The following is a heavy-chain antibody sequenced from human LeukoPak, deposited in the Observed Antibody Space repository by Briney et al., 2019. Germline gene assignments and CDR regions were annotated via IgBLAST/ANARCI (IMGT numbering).Heavy chain of an antibody. J-gene: IGHJ3*02. D-gene: IGHD3-9*01. Sequence: PGRSLRLSCAASGFTFSRYTMHWVRQAPGKGLEYVSAISSDGGRTYYANSVKGKFTISRDNSKNTLFLQMGSLRAADMAVYYCARADILTGYYDIWGRGTMVTVSS. CDR1: GFTFSRYT. CDR3: ARADILTGYYDI. V-gene: IGHV3-64*01. CDR2: ISSDGGRT.